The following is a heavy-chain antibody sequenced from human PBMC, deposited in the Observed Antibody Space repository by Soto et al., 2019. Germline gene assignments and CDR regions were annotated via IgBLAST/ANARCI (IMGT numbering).Heavy chain of an antibody. V-gene: IGHV1-69*18. CDR3: ARDLAVSGFDA. D-gene: IGHD6-19*01. Sequence: QVPLVQPGAEVRKPGSSVRVSCKASGGSFSTYPITWVRQAPGQGLEWMGRITPILKTSNTAQKFQGRVTLSADESTGIAYMELSCLIPEDSAVYYCARDLAVSGFDAWGQRTLITVSS. CDR1: GGSFSTYP. CDR2: ITPILKTS. J-gene: IGHJ4*02.